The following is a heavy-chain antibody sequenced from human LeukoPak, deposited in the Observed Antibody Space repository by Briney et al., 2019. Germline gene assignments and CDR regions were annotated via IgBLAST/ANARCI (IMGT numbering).Heavy chain of an antibody. CDR2: IKQDGSEK. CDR1: GFTFSNYW. J-gene: IGHJ6*02. CDR3: ARDLRGERYCSSTSCQPYYGMDV. V-gene: IGHV3-7*01. D-gene: IGHD2-2*01. Sequence: GGSLRLSCAVSGFTFSNYWMSWVRQAPGKGLEWVANIKQDGSEKYYVDSVKGRFTISRDNAKNTLYLQMNSLRAEDTAVYYCARDLRGERYCSSTSCQPYYGMDVWGQGTTVTVSS.